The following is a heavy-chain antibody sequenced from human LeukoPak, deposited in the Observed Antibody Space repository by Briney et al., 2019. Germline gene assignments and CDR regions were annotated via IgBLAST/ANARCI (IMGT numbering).Heavy chain of an antibody. V-gene: IGHV1-69*13. Sequence: SVKVSCKASGGTFSSYAISWVRQAPGQGLEWMGGIIPIFGTANYAQKFQGRVTITADESTSTAYMELSSLRSDDTAVYYCARDVWVDCSGGSCYTRINWFDPWGQGTLVTVSS. CDR3: ARDVWVDCSGGSCYTRINWFDP. CDR2: IIPIFGTA. CDR1: GGTFSSYA. J-gene: IGHJ5*02. D-gene: IGHD2-15*01.